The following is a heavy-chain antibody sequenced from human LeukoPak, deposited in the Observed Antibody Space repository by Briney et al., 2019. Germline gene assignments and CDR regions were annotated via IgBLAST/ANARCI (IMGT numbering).Heavy chain of an antibody. V-gene: IGHV1-69*04. CDR1: GGTXTNYA. CDR3: ARGGGVDILTGFQY. D-gene: IGHD3-9*01. Sequence: SVKVSCKASGGTXTNYAINGVRQAPGQGLEWMGRIIPILDVTNYAQKFQGRVTITADQSTSTAYMELSSLRSEDTAVYYCARGGGVDILTGFQYWGQGTLVTVSS. CDR2: IIPILDVT. J-gene: IGHJ4*02.